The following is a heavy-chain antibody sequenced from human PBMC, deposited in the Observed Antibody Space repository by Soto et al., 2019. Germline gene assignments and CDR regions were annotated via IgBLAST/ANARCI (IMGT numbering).Heavy chain of an antibody. CDR1: GFTFSSYG. D-gene: IGHD2-15*01. CDR2: IWYDGSNK. Sequence: HPGGSLRLSCAASGFTFSSYGMHWVRQAPGKGLEWVAVIWYDGSNKYYAESVKGRFTISRDNSKNTLYLQMNSLRAEDTAVYYFARDRVAATPPVYYYGMDVWGQGTTVTVSS. CDR3: ARDRVAATPPVYYYGMDV. V-gene: IGHV3-33*01. J-gene: IGHJ6*02.